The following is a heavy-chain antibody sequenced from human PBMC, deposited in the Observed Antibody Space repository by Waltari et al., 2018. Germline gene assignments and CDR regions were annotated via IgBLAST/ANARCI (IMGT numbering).Heavy chain of an antibody. CDR2: IYSGGST. J-gene: IGHJ6*02. V-gene: IGHV3-NL1*01. Sequence: QVQLVESGGGVVQPGRSLRLSCAASGFTFSRYALHWVRQAPGKGLEWVSVIYSGGSTYYADSVKGRVTISRDNSKNTLYLQMNSLRAEDTAVYYCARDGRRGGMDVWGQGTTVTVSS. D-gene: IGHD3-10*01. CDR1: GFTFSRYA. CDR3: ARDGRRGGMDV.